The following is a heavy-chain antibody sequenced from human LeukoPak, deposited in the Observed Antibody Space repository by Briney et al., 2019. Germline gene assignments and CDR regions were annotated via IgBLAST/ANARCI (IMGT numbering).Heavy chain of an antibody. CDR2: IYYSGST. J-gene: IGHJ4*02. CDR1: GGSISSSSYY. D-gene: IGHD4-17*01. CDR3: ARGPLRDYGDYFDF. Sequence: SETLSLTCTVSGGSISSSSYYWGWIRQPPGKGLEWIGSIYYSGSTYYNPSLKSRVTISVDTSKNQFSLKLSSVTAADTAVYYCARGPLRDYGDYFDFWGQGTLVTVSS. V-gene: IGHV4-39*07.